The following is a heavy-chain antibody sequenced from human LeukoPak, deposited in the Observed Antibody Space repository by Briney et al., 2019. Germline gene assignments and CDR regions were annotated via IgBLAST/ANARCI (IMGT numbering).Heavy chain of an antibody. V-gene: IGHV3-7*01. CDR3: ARLKWLVGYYYYYYMDV. D-gene: IGHD6-19*01. CDR1: GFTFSSYW. CDR2: IKQDGSEK. J-gene: IGHJ6*03. Sequence: GGSLRLSCAASGFTFSSYWMSWVRQAPGKGREGVANIKQDGSEKYYVDSVKGRFTISRDNAKNSLYLQMNSLRAEDTAVYYCARLKWLVGYYYYYYMDVWGKGTTVTVSS.